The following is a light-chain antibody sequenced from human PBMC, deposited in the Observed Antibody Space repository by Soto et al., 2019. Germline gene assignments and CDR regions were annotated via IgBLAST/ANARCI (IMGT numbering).Light chain of an antibody. CDR1: QIIYNW. J-gene: IGKJ1*01. Sequence: GDSVTITCRASQIIYNWLAWYQQKPGHAPKLLLYHSSTVERGVPSRFSGSGSETEFTLTINSLQPDDFATYYCQQSFDYSRTFGQGTKVEIK. V-gene: IGKV1-5*03. CDR2: HSS. CDR3: QQSFDYSRT.